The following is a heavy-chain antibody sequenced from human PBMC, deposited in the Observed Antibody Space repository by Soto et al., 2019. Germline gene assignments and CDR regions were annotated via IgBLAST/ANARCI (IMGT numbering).Heavy chain of an antibody. V-gene: IGHV3-23*01. CDR1: GFTFSSYA. Sequence: GGSLRLSCAASGFTFSSYAMSWVRQAPGKGLEWVSIISGSGGSTYYADSVKGRFTISRDNSKNTLYLQMNSLRAEDTAVYYCASRSSGWYFDYWGQGTLVTVLL. CDR3: ASRSSGWYFDY. J-gene: IGHJ4*02. D-gene: IGHD6-19*01. CDR2: ISGSGGST.